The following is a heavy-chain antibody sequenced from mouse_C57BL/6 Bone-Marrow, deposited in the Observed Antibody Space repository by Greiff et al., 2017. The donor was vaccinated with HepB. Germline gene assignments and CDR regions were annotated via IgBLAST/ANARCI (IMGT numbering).Heavy chain of an antibody. V-gene: IGHV5-4*03. D-gene: IGHD1-1*01. Sequence: EVKLMESGGGLVKPGGSLKLSCAASGFTFSSYAMSWVRQTPEKRLEWVATISDGGSYTYYPDNVKGRFTISRDNAKNNLYLQMSHLKSEDTAMYYCARASYYYGSSYWYFDVWGTGATVTVSS. J-gene: IGHJ1*03. CDR1: GFTFSSYA. CDR3: ARASYYYGSSYWYFDV. CDR2: ISDGGSYT.